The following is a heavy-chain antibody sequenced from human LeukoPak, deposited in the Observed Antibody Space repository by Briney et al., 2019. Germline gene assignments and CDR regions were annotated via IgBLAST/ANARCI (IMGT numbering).Heavy chain of an antibody. CDR2: MNPNSGNT. J-gene: IGHJ5*02. V-gene: IGHV1-8*03. CDR1: GYTFTSYD. D-gene: IGHD4-17*01. Sequence: GASVKVSCKASGYTFTSYDINWVRQATGQGLEWMGWMNPNSGNTGYAQKFQGRVTITGNTSISTAYMELSSLRSEDTAVYYCARAYGDYAGGPWFDPWGQGTLVTVSS. CDR3: ARAYGDYAGGPWFDP.